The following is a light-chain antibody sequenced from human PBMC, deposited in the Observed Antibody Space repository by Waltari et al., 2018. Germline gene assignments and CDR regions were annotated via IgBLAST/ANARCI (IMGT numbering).Light chain of an antibody. CDR2: LGS. Sequence: DVVMTQFPLSLPVTPGEPASISCRSSRSLLHSNGYNYLDWYLQKPGQSPQLMIYLGSNRASGVSDRVSGSGSGTDFTLKISRVEAEDVGVYYCMQALQTPLTFGGGTKVEIK. V-gene: IGKV2-28*01. CDR3: MQALQTPLT. CDR1: RSLLHSNGYNY. J-gene: IGKJ4*01.